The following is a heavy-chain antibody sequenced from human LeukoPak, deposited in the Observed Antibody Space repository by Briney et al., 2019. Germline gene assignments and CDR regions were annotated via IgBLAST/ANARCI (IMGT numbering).Heavy chain of an antibody. CDR3: ARWGGGFDY. CDR1: GFTFSNYW. J-gene: IGHJ4*02. Sequence: QPGGSLRLSCAASGFTFSNYWMSWVRQAPGKGLEWVANIKRDGSEKYYVDSVKGRFTISRDNAKNSLYLQMNSLRAEDTAVYYCARWGGGFDYWGQGTLVTVSS. D-gene: IGHD3-10*01. CDR2: IKRDGSEK. V-gene: IGHV3-7*01.